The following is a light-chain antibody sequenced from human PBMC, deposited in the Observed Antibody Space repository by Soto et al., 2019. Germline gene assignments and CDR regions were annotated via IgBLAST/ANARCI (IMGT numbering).Light chain of an antibody. V-gene: IGLV2-23*02. CDR3: SSYAGSTTYVI. Sequence: QSALTQPASVSASPGQSITISCTGTSSDVGNYDLVSWYQRHPDKAPKLLIYAVTIRPPGVSNRFSGSKSGNSASLTISGLQAEDEADYYCSSYAGSTTYVIFGGGTKLTVL. CDR2: AVT. CDR1: SSDVGNYDL. J-gene: IGLJ2*01.